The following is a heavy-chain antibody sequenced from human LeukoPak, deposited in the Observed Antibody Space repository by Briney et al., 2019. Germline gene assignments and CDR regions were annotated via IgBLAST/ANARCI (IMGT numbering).Heavy chain of an antibody. CDR2: ISAYNGNT. Sequence: ASVKVSCKASGYTFTSYGISWVRQAPGQGLEWMGWISAYNGNTNYAQKLQGRVTMTTDTSTSTAYMELSRLRSDDTAVYYCARSEGIAAAGVFDYWGQGTLVTVSS. CDR3: ARSEGIAAAGVFDY. J-gene: IGHJ4*02. D-gene: IGHD6-13*01. CDR1: GYTFTSYG. V-gene: IGHV1-18*01.